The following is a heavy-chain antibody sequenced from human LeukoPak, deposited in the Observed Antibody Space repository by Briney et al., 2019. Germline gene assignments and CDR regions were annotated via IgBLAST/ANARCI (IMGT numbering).Heavy chain of an antibody. J-gene: IGHJ4*02. CDR2: ISWNSGSI. D-gene: IGHD3-10*01. CDR1: GFTFDDYA. V-gene: IGHV3-9*01. Sequence: GGSLRLSCAASGFTFDDYAMHWVRQAPGKGLEWVSGISWNSGSIGYADSVKGRFTISRDNAKNSLYLQMNSLRAEDTALYYCAKAEQVYGSGSYFDYWGQGTLVTVSS. CDR3: AKAEQVYGSGSYFDY.